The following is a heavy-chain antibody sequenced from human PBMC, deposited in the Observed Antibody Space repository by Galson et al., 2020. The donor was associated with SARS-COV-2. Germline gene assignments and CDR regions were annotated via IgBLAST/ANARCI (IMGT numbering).Heavy chain of an antibody. D-gene: IGHD2-8*01. CDR3: ARARQLGDCTNCVCYTHSIYFDY. V-gene: IGHV4-39*07. Sequence: SETLSLPCTVSGGSISSSSYYWGWIRQPPGKGLEWIGSIYYSGSTYYNPSLKSRVTISVDTSKNQFSLKLSSVTAADTAAYYCARARQLGDCTNCVCYTHSIYFDYWGQGTLVTVSS. CDR1: GGSISSSSYY. J-gene: IGHJ4*02. CDR2: IYYSGST.